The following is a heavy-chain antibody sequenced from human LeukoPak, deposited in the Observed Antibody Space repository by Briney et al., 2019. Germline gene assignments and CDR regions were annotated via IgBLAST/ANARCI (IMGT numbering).Heavy chain of an antibody. CDR1: GYSFTSYW. J-gene: IGHJ5*02. V-gene: IGHV5-51*01. Sequence: GESLKIFCKGSGYSFTSYWIGWVRQMPGKGLEWMGIIYPGDSDTRYSPSFQGQVTISADKSISTAYLQWSSLKASDTAMYYCARLHYYGSGSYRSNWFDPWGQGTLVTVSS. CDR3: ARLHYYGSGSYRSNWFDP. CDR2: IYPGDSDT. D-gene: IGHD3-10*01.